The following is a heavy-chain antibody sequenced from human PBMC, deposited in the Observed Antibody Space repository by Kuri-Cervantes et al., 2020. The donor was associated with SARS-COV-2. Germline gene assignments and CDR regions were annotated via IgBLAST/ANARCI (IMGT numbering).Heavy chain of an antibody. Sequence: SETLSLTCTVSGGSISSYYWGWIRQPPGKGLEWIGYIYYSGSTNYNPSLKSRVTISVDTSKNQFSLKLSSVTAADTAVYYCVRARGEYHFWSGYYPSYYYYYGMDVWGQGTTVTVSS. D-gene: IGHD3-3*01. CDR3: VRARGEYHFWSGYYPSYYYYYGMDV. V-gene: IGHV4-59*01. CDR2: IYYSGST. CDR1: GGSISSYY. J-gene: IGHJ6*02.